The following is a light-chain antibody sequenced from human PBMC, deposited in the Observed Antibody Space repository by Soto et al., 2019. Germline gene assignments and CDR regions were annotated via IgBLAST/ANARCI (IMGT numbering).Light chain of an antibody. CDR3: TSYAGSLYV. Sequence: QSALTQPPSASGSPGQSVTISCTGTSSDVGGYNYVSWYQQHPGKAPKLMIYEVSKRPSGVPDRFSGCKSGNTASLTVSGLQAEDEADYYCTSYAGSLYVFGTGTKLTVL. CDR1: SSDVGGYNY. CDR2: EVS. V-gene: IGLV2-8*01. J-gene: IGLJ1*01.